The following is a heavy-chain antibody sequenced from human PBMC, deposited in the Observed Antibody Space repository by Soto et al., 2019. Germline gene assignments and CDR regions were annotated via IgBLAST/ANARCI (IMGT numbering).Heavy chain of an antibody. D-gene: IGHD3-10*01. Sequence: DVQVLESGGDLVQPGGSLRLSCAASGFTFNSYAMSWVRQAPGKGLEWVSNVSAGGDMTYYSDSVKGRFTISRDNSNNALFLQMNSLRIEDTALYYCARGDRGGSGSPASYYYSGLDVWGQGTTVTVS. V-gene: IGHV3-23*01. CDR3: ARGDRGGSGSPASYYYSGLDV. CDR1: GFTFNSYA. J-gene: IGHJ6*02. CDR2: VSAGGDMT.